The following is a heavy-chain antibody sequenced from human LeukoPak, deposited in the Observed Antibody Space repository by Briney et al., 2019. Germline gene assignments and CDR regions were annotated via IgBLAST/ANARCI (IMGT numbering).Heavy chain of an antibody. CDR2: IYSGGST. V-gene: IGHV3-53*01. CDR3: ARVSSLRYFDWLFPVGYYYGMDV. J-gene: IGHJ6*02. D-gene: IGHD3-9*01. Sequence: GGSLRLSCAASGFTVSSNYMSWVRQAPGKGLEWVSVIYSGGSTYYADSVKGRFTISRDNSKNTLYLQMNSLRAEDTAVYYCARVSSLRYFDWLFPVGYYYGMDVWGQGTTVTVSS. CDR1: GFTVSSNY.